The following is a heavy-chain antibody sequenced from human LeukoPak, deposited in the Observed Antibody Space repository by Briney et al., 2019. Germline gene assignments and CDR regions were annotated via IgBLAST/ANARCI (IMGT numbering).Heavy chain of an antibody. Sequence: SETLSLTCTVSVGSINSNSYYWGWIRQPPGKGLEWIANIYYSGSTSYNPSLRSRVTISVDTSKNQFSLRLTSVTAADTAVYYCARADNLFDSSGYYWTVWGQGTLVTVSS. CDR2: IYYSGST. D-gene: IGHD3-22*01. V-gene: IGHV4-39*07. CDR1: VGSINSNSYY. CDR3: ARADNLFDSSGYYWTV. J-gene: IGHJ4*02.